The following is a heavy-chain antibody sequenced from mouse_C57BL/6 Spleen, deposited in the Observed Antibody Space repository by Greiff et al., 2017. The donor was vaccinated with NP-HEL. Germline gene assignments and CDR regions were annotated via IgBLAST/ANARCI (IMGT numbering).Heavy chain of an antibody. CDR3: ASSLGFDY. CDR1: GYAFSSSW. CDR2: IYPGDGDT. J-gene: IGHJ2*01. Sequence: QVQLQQSGPELVKPGASVKISCKASGYAFSSSWMNWVKQRPGKGLEWIGRIYPGDGDTNYNGKFKGKATLTADKSSSTAYMQLSSLTSEDSAVYFCASSLGFDYWGQGTTLTVSS. V-gene: IGHV1-82*01. D-gene: IGHD6-2*01.